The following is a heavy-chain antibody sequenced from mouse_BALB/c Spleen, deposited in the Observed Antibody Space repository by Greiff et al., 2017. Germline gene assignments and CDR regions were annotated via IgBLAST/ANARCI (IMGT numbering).Heavy chain of an antibody. CDR1: GFTFTDYY. D-gene: IGHD1-1*01. V-gene: IGHV7-3*02. CDR2: IRNKANGYTT. J-gene: IGHJ2*01. CDR3: ARSYGSSYFDY. Sequence: EVQGVESGGGLVQPGGSLRLSCATSGFTFTDYYMSWVRQPPGKALEWLGFIRNKANGYTTEYSASVKGRFTISRDNSQSILYLQMNTLRAEDSATYYCARSYGSSYFDYWGQGTTLTVSS.